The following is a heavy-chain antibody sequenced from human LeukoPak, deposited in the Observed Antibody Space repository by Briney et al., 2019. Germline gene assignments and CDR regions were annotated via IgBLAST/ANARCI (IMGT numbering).Heavy chain of an antibody. Sequence: PGESLRFSCKGSGYSFTSYWISWVRQMPGTGLEWMGRIDPSDSYTNYSPSFQGHVTISADKSISTVYLQWSSLKASDTAMYYCARHSAGIVVAGRWGQGTLLTVSS. J-gene: IGHJ4*02. CDR2: IDPSDSYT. D-gene: IGHD6-19*01. CDR3: ARHSAGIVVAGR. V-gene: IGHV5-10-1*01. CDR1: GYSFTSYW.